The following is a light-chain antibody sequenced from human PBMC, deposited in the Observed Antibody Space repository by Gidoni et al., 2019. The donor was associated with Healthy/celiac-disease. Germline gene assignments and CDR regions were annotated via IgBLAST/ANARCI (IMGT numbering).Light chain of an antibody. V-gene: IGKV1-9*01. Sequence: DIQLTQYPSFLSASVGDRVTITSRAMQVISSYLAWYQQKPGKAPKLLIYAASTLQSGVPSRFSGSGSGTEFTLTISSLQPEDFATDYCQQLNSYWLTFGGXTKVEIK. CDR3: QQLNSYWLT. CDR2: AAS. J-gene: IGKJ4*01. CDR1: QVISSY.